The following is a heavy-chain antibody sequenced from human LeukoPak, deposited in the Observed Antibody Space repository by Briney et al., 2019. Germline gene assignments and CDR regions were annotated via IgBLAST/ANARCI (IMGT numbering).Heavy chain of an antibody. V-gene: IGHV3-48*03. CDR2: ISSIGSTI. J-gene: IGHJ4*02. CDR3: AVATIKDYFDY. D-gene: IGHD5-24*01. Sequence: PGGSLRLSCAASGLTLSSYEMNWVRQAPGKGREWVSYISSIGSTIYYADSVKGRFTISRDNAKNSLYLQMNRLRAEDTAVYYCAVATIKDYFDYWGQGTLVTVSS. CDR1: GLTLSSYE.